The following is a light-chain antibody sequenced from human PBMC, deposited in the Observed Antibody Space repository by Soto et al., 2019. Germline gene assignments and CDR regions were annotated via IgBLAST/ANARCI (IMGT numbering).Light chain of an antibody. CDR3: QQYESYPMT. V-gene: IGKV1-5*03. CDR2: KAS. CDR1: QSISSW. J-gene: IGKJ4*01. Sequence: DSKMTQYPSTLSASVGDRVTITCRASQSISSWLAWYQQKPGKAPKLLISKASTLHSGVPPRFSGSGSGTEFTLIISSLQPDDFATYYCQQYESYPMTFGGGTKVEIK.